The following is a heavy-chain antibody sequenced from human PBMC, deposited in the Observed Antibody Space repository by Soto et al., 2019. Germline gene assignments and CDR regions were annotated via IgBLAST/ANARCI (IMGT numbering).Heavy chain of an antibody. V-gene: IGHV3-23*01. CDR2: ISGSGGST. CDR3: AKDSSSWYPVLDY. Sequence: HPGGSLRLSCGASGFTFSSYAMSWVRQAPGKGLEWVSAISGSGGSTYYADSVKGRFTISRDNSKNGLYLQMNSLRAEDTAVYYCAKDSSSWYPVLDYWGQGTPVTVYS. CDR1: GFTFSSYA. J-gene: IGHJ4*02. D-gene: IGHD6-13*01.